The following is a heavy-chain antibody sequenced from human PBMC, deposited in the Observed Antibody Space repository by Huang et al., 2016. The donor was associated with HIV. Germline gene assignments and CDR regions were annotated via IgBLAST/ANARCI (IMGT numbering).Heavy chain of an antibody. D-gene: IGHD3-22*01. CDR3: ARMFKYDSGGYWGNDAFDI. V-gene: IGHV4-34*02. Sequence: QVQLQQWGAELLKPSETLSLTCAVSGGSFSGHYWTWIRPPPGRGLEWIGEFRDRGSTTYNPSLKRRVTISGDTSQSQFSLKLNSVTAADTAIYYCARMFKYDSGGYWGNDAFDIWGQGTMVTVSS. CDR2: FRDRGST. J-gene: IGHJ3*02. CDR1: GGSFSGHY.